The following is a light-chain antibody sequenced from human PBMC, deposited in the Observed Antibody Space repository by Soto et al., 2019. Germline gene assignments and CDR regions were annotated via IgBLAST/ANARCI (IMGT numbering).Light chain of an antibody. J-gene: IGKJ1*01. Sequence: EIVLTQSPGTLSLSPGERATLSCRASQGVSSTYLAWYQQKPGQAPRLLIYGASFRATGIPDRFSGSGSGTVFTLTITRLEPEDFAVYYCQQFGGSSRTFGQGTKVEIK. CDR2: GAS. CDR1: QGVSSTY. V-gene: IGKV3-20*01. CDR3: QQFGGSSRT.